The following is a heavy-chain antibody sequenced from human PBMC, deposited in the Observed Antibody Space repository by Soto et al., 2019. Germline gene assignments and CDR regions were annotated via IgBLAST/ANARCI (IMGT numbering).Heavy chain of an antibody. D-gene: IGHD2-15*01. CDR1: GFTFSRYA. J-gene: IGHJ4*02. Sequence: EVQMLESGGGLVQPGGSLRLSCAASGFTFSRYAMSWVRQAPGKGLEWVSGISGSGDSTYYSDSVKGRFTLSRDNSKNKQYLQMGTLRAEDTAVYYCAKDHEYCGGGSCYPPRIFDYWGQGTLVTVSS. CDR3: AKDHEYCGGGSCYPPRIFDY. V-gene: IGHV3-23*01. CDR2: ISGSGDST.